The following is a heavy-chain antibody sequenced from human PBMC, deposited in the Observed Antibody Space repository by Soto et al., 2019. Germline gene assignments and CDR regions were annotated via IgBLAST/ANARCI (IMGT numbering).Heavy chain of an antibody. CDR3: AGDDWGPAHI. D-gene: IGHD2-2*01. CDR1: GFTFSSYA. V-gene: IGHV3-23*01. CDR2: ISGSGGST. Sequence: SLRLSCAASGFTFSSYAMSWVRQAPGKGLEWVSAISGSGGSTYYADFVKGRFTISRDNAKNCLYLQMSSLRVEDTGVYYCAGDDWGPAHIRGQGTPVTVSS. J-gene: IGHJ4*02.